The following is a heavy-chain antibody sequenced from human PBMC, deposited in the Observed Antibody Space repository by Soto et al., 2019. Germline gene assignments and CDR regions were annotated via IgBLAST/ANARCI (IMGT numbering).Heavy chain of an antibody. CDR2: INTRGNII. D-gene: IGHD3-22*01. V-gene: IGHV3-48*03. Sequence: GGSLRLSCAASGFIFSRYEMNWVRQAPGKGLEWVSYINTRGNIIHYADSVEGRFTISRDNAENSLYLQMNSLRAEDTAVYYCARDTDYYDSSGYQDYWGQGSLVTVSS. CDR3: ARDTDYYDSSGYQDY. CDR1: GFIFSRYE. J-gene: IGHJ4*02.